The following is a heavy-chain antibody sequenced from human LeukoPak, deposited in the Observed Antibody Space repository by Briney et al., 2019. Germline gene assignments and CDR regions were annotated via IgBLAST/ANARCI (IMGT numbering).Heavy chain of an antibody. Sequence: GGSLRLSCAASGFTFDDHGMSWVRQAPGTGLEWVSLISWDGGSTYYADSVKGRFTISRDNSKNSLYLQMNSLRAEDTALYYCAKDIGREWELAFDYWGQGTLVTVSS. J-gene: IGHJ4*02. D-gene: IGHD1-26*01. CDR3: AKDIGREWELAFDY. CDR2: ISWDGGST. CDR1: GFTFDDHG. V-gene: IGHV3-43D*03.